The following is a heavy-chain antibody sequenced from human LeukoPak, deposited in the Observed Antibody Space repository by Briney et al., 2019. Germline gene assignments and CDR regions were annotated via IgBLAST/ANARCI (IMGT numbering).Heavy chain of an antibody. CDR2: IYYSGST. CDR1: GGSISSSSYY. V-gene: IGHV4-39*07. D-gene: IGHD5-18*01. J-gene: IGHJ6*03. Sequence: SETLSLTCTVSGGSISSSSYYWGWIRQPPGKGLEWIGSIYYSGSTYYNPSLKSRVTISVDTSKNQFSLKLSSVTAADTAVYYCARVRGYSYGRYYMDVWGKGTTVTVSS. CDR3: ARVRGYSYGRYYMDV.